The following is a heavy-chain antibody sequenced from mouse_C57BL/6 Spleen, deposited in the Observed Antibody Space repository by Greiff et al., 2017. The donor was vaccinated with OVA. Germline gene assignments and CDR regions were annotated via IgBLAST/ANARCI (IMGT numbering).Heavy chain of an antibody. D-gene: IGHD2-3*01. V-gene: IGHV7-3*01. CDR3: ARYECDGYPAY. J-gene: IGHJ3*01. CDR1: GFTFTDYY. Sequence: EVQRVESGGGLVQPGGSLSLSCAASGFTFTDYYMSWVRQPPGQALEWLGFIRNKANGYTTEYSASVKGRFTISRDNSQSILYLQMNALRAEDSATYYCARYECDGYPAYWGQGTLVTGSA. CDR2: IRNKANGYTT.